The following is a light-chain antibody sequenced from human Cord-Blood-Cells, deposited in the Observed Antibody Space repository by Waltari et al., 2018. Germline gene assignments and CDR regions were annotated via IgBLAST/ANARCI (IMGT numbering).Light chain of an antibody. J-gene: IGKJ4*01. CDR2: AAS. CDR3: QQSYNTPLT. V-gene: IGKV1-39*01. Sequence: DIQMTQSPYSLSASVGDRVTITCRASQSISSYLNWYQQKPGKAPKLLIYAASSLQSGVPSRFSGSGSGTDFTLTISSLQPEDFATYYCQQSYNTPLTFGGGTKVEIK. CDR1: QSISSY.